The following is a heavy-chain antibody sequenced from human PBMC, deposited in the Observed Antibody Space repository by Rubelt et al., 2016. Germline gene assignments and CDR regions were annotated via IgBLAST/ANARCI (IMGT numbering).Heavy chain of an antibody. V-gene: IGHV3-30*07. CDR3: ARGVLTGSYLTYYFDY. J-gene: IGHJ4*02. D-gene: IGHD3-9*01. Sequence: DSVNGRFTISRDNSKNTLFLHMNSLRAEDTAVYYCARGVLTGSYLTYYFDYWGQGTLVTVSS.